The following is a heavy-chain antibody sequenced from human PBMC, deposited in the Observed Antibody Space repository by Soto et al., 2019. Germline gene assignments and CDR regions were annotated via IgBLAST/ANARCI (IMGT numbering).Heavy chain of an antibody. V-gene: IGHV3-23*01. CDR3: VRSRGYCSSTSCRLFDY. CDR1: EFTFSSYA. J-gene: IGHJ4*02. CDR2: INGSGGST. Sequence: CLRLSCAASEFTFSSYAMSWVRQAPGKGLEWVSTINGSGGSTYYADSVKGRFTISRDNSKNTLYLQMNSLRAEDTAVYYCVRSRGYCSSTSCRLFDYWGQGTLVTVSS. D-gene: IGHD2-2*01.